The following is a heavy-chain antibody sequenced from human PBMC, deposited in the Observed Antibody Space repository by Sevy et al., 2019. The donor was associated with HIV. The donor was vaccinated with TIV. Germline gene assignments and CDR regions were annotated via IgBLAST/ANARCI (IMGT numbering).Heavy chain of an antibody. J-gene: IGHJ4*02. CDR1: SASVSSDNYY. D-gene: IGHD6-19*01. CDR2: IHTSGFT. V-gene: IGHV4-61*02. Sequence: SETPSLTCTVSSASVSSDNYYWSWIRQPAGKGLEGIRQPAGKGLEGVGRIHTSGFTNYNSSLESRVTVSLDTSKNQFSLRLISVTAADTAVYYCVAFTDGYSSGYWGRGTLVTVSS. CDR3: VAFTDGYSSGY.